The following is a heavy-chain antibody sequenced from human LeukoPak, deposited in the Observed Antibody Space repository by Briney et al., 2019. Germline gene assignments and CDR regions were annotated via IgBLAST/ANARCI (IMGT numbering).Heavy chain of an antibody. CDR3: ARVDFDWSNIMDV. V-gene: IGHV1-2*02. CDR1: GYTFTGYY. Sequence: ASVKVSCKASGYTFTGYYMHWVRQAPGQGLEWMGWINPNSGGTNYAQKFQGRVTMTRDTSISTAYMELSRLRSDDTAVYYCARVDFDWSNIMDVWGKGTTVTISS. J-gene: IGHJ6*04. D-gene: IGHD3-9*01. CDR2: INPNSGGT.